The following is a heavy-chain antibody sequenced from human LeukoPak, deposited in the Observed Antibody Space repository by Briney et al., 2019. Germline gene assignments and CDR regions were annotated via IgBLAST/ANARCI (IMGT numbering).Heavy chain of an antibody. CDR1: GFTVSSNY. D-gene: IGHD2-21*02. Sequence: GGSLRLSCAASGFTVSSNYTSWVRQAPGKGLEWVSVIYSGGSTYYADSVKGRFTISRDNSKNTLYLQMNSLRAEDTAVYYCARARRDRAYDYWGQGTLVTVSS. J-gene: IGHJ4*02. CDR2: IYSGGST. V-gene: IGHV3-66*01. CDR3: ARARRDRAYDY.